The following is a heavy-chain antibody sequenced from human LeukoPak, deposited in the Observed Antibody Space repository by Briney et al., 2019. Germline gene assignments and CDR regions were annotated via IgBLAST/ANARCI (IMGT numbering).Heavy chain of an antibody. J-gene: IGHJ4*02. V-gene: IGHV3-30*18. CDR1: GFTFSSYG. Sequence: GGSLRLSCAASGFTFSSYGMHWVRQAPGKGREGVAVISYDGSNKYYADSVKGRFTISRENSKNTLYLQMNSLRAEDTAVYYCAKDRPLPRRGYSYLFDYWGQGTLVTVSS. CDR2: ISYDGSNK. D-gene: IGHD5-18*01. CDR3: AKDRPLPRRGYSYLFDY.